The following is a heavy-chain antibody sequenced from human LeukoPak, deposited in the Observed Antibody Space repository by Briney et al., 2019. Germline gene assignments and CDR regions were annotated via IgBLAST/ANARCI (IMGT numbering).Heavy chain of an antibody. CDR3: ARGGAPVVIRRRLFDY. CDR2: INHSGST. V-gene: IGHV4-39*07. D-gene: IGHD3-22*01. CDR1: GGSISSSNYY. Sequence: SETLSLTCTVSGGSISSSNYYWGWIRQPPGKGLEWIGEINHSGSTNYNPSLKSRVTISVDTSKNQFSLKLSSVTAADTAVYYCARGGAPVVIRRRLFDYWGQGTLVTVSS. J-gene: IGHJ4*02.